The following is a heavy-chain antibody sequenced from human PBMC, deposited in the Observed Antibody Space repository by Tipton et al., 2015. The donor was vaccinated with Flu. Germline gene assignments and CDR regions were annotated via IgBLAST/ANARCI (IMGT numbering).Heavy chain of an antibody. Sequence: TLSLTCTVSGGSISTGDYYWNWIRQHPGKGLEWIGYIFYRGATYYNPSLKSRVTISVDTSENQFSLQLSSVTAADTAVYYCTRGHVVVIPGAIRPGGFDPWGQGTLVTVSS. CDR1: GGSISTGDYY. D-gene: IGHD2-2*02. CDR3: TRGHVVVIPGAIRPGGFDP. CDR2: IFYRGAT. V-gene: IGHV4-31*03. J-gene: IGHJ5*02.